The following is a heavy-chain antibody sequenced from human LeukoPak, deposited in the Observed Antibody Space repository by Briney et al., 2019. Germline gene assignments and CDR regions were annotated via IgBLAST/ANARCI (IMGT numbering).Heavy chain of an antibody. CDR1: GFTVSSNY. D-gene: IGHD3-22*01. V-gene: IGHV3-53*01. J-gene: IGHJ2*01. Sequence: GGSLRLSCAASGFTVSSNYMSWVRQAPGKGLEWVSVIYSGGSTYYADSVKGRFTISRDNSKNTLYLQMNSLRAEDTAVYYCAGGDTIGYLPREWDYWYFDLWGRGTLVTVSS. CDR2: IYSGGST. CDR3: AGGDTIGYLPREWDYWYFDL.